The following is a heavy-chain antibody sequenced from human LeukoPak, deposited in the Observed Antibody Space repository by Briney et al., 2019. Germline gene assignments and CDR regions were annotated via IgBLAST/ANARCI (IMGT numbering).Heavy chain of an antibody. CDR2: IYYSGST. V-gene: IGHV4-31*03. CDR3: AGGGFWSGYPYDY. Sequence: SETPSLTCTVSGGSISSGGYYWSWIRQHPGKGLEWIGYIYYSGSTYYNPSLKSRVTISVDTSKNQFSLKLSSVTAADTAVYYCAGGGFWSGYPYDYWGQGTLVTVSS. J-gene: IGHJ4*02. D-gene: IGHD3-3*01. CDR1: GGSISSGGYY.